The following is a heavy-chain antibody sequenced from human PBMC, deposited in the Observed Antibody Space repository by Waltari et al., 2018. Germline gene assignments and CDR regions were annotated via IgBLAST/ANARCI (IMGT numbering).Heavy chain of an antibody. Sequence: HVQLEQSGAEVKKPGSSVKVSCKASEGTCSTYTVTWVRQAPGQGLEWMGSIIPFLGISKYAQSLQARLTITVDQSTNTGYMELNNLRPEDTGVYYCARSGEMKGTVDYWGQGTLVTVSS. CDR3: ARSGEMKGTVDY. D-gene: IGHD1-1*01. V-gene: IGHV1-69*02. CDR2: IIPFLGIS. J-gene: IGHJ4*02. CDR1: EGTCSTYT.